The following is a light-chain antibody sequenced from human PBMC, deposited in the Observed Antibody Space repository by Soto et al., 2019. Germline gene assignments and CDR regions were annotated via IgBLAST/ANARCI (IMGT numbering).Light chain of an antibody. J-gene: IGLJ3*02. CDR2: EVN. V-gene: IGLV2-23*02. CDR1: SNDVGGYNL. CDR3: CSHVGGSSPQWV. Sequence: QSVLTQPASVSGSPGQSITISCTGTSNDVGGYNLVYWFQQHPGKAPKLMISEVNKRPSGVSNRFSGSKSANTASLTISGLQAEDEADYYCCSHVGGSSPQWVFGGGTKLTVL.